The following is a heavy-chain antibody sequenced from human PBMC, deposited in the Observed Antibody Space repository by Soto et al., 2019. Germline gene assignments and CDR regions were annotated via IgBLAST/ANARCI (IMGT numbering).Heavy chain of an antibody. CDR3: ARDPRDAYYDYVWGSYRHNWYFDL. D-gene: IGHD3-16*02. Sequence: QVQLQESGPGLVKPSETLSLTCTVSGGSISSYYWSWIRQPPGKGLEWIGYIYYSGSTNYNPSLKIRVTISVDTSKNQFSLKLSSVTAADTAVYYCARDPRDAYYDYVWGSYRHNWYFDLWGRGTLVTVSS. CDR2: IYYSGST. V-gene: IGHV4-59*01. J-gene: IGHJ2*01. CDR1: GGSISSYY.